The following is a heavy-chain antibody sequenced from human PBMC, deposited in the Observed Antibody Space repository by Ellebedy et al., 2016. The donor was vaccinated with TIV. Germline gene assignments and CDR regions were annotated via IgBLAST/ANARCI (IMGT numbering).Heavy chain of an antibody. J-gene: IGHJ6*02. CDR3: AREGLSSGWPGVNYYYAMDV. CDR2: ISSSSSTI. Sequence: GESLKISCAASGFTFSSYSMNWVRQAPGKGLEWVSYISSSSSTIYYADSVKGRFTISRDNAKNSLYLQMNSLRAEDAAVYYCAREGLSSGWPGVNYYYAMDVWGQGTTVTVSS. CDR1: GFTFSSYS. D-gene: IGHD6-19*01. V-gene: IGHV3-48*04.